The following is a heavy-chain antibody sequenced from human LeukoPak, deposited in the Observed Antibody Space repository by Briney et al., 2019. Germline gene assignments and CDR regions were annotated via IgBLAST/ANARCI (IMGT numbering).Heavy chain of an antibody. CDR3: ARDDENILATIS. D-gene: IGHD5-12*01. CDR1: GGTFSTYA. V-gene: IGHV1-69*13. CDR2: IIPLFNTP. J-gene: IGHJ5*02. Sequence: SVKVSCKTSGGTFSTYAFSWVRQAPGQGLEWLGGIIPLFNTPNYAPKVQGRVTLTADESTATVYMELRSLRSDDTAVYYCARDDENILATISWGQGTPVTVS.